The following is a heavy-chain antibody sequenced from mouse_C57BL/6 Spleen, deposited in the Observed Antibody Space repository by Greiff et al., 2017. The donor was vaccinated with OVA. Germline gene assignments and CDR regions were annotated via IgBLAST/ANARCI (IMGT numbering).Heavy chain of an antibody. J-gene: IGHJ2*01. CDR3: ARSYSSSSYYFDY. D-gene: IGHD1-1*01. CDR1: GYTFTSYW. V-gene: IGHV1-64*01. Sequence: QVQLQQPGAELVKPGASVKLSCKASGYTFTSYWMHWVKQRPGQGLEWIGMIHPNSGSTNYNEKFKSKATLTVDKSSSTAYMQLSSLTSEDSAVYYCARSYSSSSYYFDYWGQGTTLTVSS. CDR2: IHPNSGST.